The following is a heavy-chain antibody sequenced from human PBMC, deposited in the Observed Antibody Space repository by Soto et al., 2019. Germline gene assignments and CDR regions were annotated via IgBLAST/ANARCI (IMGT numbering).Heavy chain of an antibody. Sequence: QVQLQESGPGLVKPSQTLSLTCTVSGGSISSGGYFWSWIRQHPGKGLEWIGYIYYSGNTFYNPSLKTRVSISVDTSKNQFSLKLSSVTAADTAVYYCARGAVGATIYFHYWGQGTLVTVSS. CDR2: IYYSGNT. V-gene: IGHV4-31*03. D-gene: IGHD1-26*01. CDR1: GGSISSGGYF. J-gene: IGHJ4*02. CDR3: ARGAVGATIYFHY.